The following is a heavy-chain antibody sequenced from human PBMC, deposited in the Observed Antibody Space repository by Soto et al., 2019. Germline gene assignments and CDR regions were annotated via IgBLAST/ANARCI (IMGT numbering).Heavy chain of an antibody. V-gene: IGHV4-4*02. CDR2: IYHSGST. D-gene: IGHD3-10*01. J-gene: IGHJ3*02. Sequence: SETLSLTCAVSGGSISSSNWWSWVRQPPGKGLEWIGEIYHSGSTNYNPSLKSRVTISVDKSKNQFSLKLSSVTAADTAVYYCASPTVNDYGSGSYSYAFDIWGQGTMVTVS. CDR1: GGSISSSNW. CDR3: ASPTVNDYGSGSYSYAFDI.